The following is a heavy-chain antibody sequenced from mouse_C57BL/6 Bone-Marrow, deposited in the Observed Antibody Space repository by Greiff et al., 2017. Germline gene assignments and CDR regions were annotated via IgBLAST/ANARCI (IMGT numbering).Heavy chain of an antibody. CDR2: IYPRSGNT. Sequence: QVHVKQSGAELARPGASVKLSCKASGYTFTSYGISWVKQRTGQGLEWIGEIYPRSGNTYYNEKFKGKATLTADKYSRTAYMELRSLTSEDSAVYFCAREWYYYGSSPYYYSMDYWGQGTSVTVSS. J-gene: IGHJ4*01. CDR1: GYTFTSYG. D-gene: IGHD1-1*01. CDR3: AREWYYYGSSPYYYSMDY. V-gene: IGHV1-81*01.